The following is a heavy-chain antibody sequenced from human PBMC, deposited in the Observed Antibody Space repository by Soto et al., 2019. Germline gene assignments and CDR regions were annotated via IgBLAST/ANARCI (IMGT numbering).Heavy chain of an antibody. CDR1: GFTFRSYW. V-gene: IGHV3-74*01. CDR3: ASGGSSLNFDS. D-gene: IGHD6-6*01. CDR2: INSDGSST. J-gene: IGHJ4*02. Sequence: PGGSLRLSCAASGFTFRSYWMQWVRQAPGKGLVWVSWINSDGSSTSYADSVKGRFTISRDNAKNTLYLQMNSLRAEVTAVYYCASGGSSLNFDSWGQGTLVTVSS.